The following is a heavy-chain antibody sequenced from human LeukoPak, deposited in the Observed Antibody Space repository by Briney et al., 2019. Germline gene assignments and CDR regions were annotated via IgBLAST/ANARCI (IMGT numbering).Heavy chain of an antibody. CDR2: IIPIFGTA. Sequence: ASVKVSCKASGGTFSSYAISWVRQAPGQGLEWMGRIIPIFGTANYAQKFQGRVTITTDESTSTAYMELSSLRSEDTAVYYCASYRYDILTGYYALYFDYWGQGTLVTVSS. CDR1: GGTFSSYA. V-gene: IGHV1-69*05. J-gene: IGHJ4*02. D-gene: IGHD3-9*01. CDR3: ASYRYDILTGYYALYFDY.